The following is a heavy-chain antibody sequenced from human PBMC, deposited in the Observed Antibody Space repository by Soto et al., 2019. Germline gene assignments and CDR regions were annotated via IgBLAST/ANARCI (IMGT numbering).Heavy chain of an antibody. CDR2: ISYDGSNK. J-gene: IGHJ6*02. CDR3: ARDGGGMDV. Sequence: QVQLVESGGGVVQPGRSLRLSCAASGFTFSSYAMHWVRQAPGKGLEWVAVISYDGSNKYYADSVKGRFTISRDNSKNALYLQRNSLRAEDTAVYYCARDGGGMDVWGQGTTVTVSS. D-gene: IGHD3-16*01. CDR1: GFTFSSYA. V-gene: IGHV3-30-3*01.